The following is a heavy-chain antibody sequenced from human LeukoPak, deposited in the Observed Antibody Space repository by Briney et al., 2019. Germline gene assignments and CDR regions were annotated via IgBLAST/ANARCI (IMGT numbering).Heavy chain of an antibody. Sequence: GRSLRLSCAASGFTFSAYAIHWVRQAPGKGLEWVAVISSDGRDKHHADSVKGRFTITRDNSKNTLYLQTNSLRAEDTAVYYCARDLRRIAAYYFDYWGQGTLVTVSS. D-gene: IGHD6-25*01. CDR3: ARDLRRIAAYYFDY. V-gene: IGHV3-30*03. CDR1: GFTFSAYA. CDR2: ISSDGRDK. J-gene: IGHJ4*02.